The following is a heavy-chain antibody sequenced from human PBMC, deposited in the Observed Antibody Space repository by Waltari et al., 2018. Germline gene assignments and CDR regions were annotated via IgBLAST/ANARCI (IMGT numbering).Heavy chain of an antibody. Sequence: QVQLQQWGAGLLKPSETLSLTCAVYGGSFSGYYWSWIRQPPGKGLEWIGEINHSGSTNYHPSLNIGVSISVVSSKNQFSLKLGSVTASDTAVYYCARAGSGGYYGMDVWGQGTTVTVSS. CDR2: INHSGST. D-gene: IGHD1-26*01. CDR1: GGSFSGYY. J-gene: IGHJ6*02. V-gene: IGHV4-34*01. CDR3: ARAGSGGYYGMDV.